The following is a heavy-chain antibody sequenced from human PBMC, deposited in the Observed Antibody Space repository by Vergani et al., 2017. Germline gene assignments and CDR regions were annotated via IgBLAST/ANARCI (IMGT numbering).Heavy chain of an antibody. J-gene: IGHJ5*02. CDR3: AREGGYAGAGXFDP. V-gene: IGHV4-59*01. CDR2: IYYSGST. CDR1: GGSISSYY. Sequence: QVQLQESGPGLVKPSETLSLTCTVSGGSISSYYWSWIRQPPGKGLEWIGYIYYSGSTNYNPSLKSRVTISVDTSKNQFSLKLSSVTAADTAVYYCAREGGYAGAGXFDPWGQGTLVTVSS. D-gene: IGHD3-22*01.